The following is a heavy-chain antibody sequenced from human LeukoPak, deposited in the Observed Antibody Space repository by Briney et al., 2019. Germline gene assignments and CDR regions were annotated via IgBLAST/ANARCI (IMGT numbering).Heavy chain of an antibody. V-gene: IGHV3-7*01. Sequence: PGGSLRLSCAASGFTFSSYWMSWVRQAPGKGLEWVANIKQDGSEKYYVDSVKGRFTISRDNAKNSLYLQMNSLRAEDTAVYYCARDLGYSGYAMWGNFDYWGQGTLVSVSS. CDR2: IKQDGSEK. CDR3: ARDLGYSGYAMWGNFDY. CDR1: GFTFSSYW. J-gene: IGHJ4*02. D-gene: IGHD5-12*01.